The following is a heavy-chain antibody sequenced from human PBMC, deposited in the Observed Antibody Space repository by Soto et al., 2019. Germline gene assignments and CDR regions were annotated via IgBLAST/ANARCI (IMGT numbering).Heavy chain of an antibody. Sequence: ETLSLTCAVSGGSISSGGYSWTWIRQPPGKGLEWIGYIYYRGSANYNPSLESRVTISVDTSKNHFSLKLRSVTAADTAIYYCAGTRYGGNDFDYWGQGARVTVSS. CDR1: GGSISSGGYS. V-gene: IGHV4-61*03. J-gene: IGHJ4*02. D-gene: IGHD2-15*01. CDR2: IYYRGSA. CDR3: AGTRYGGNDFDY.